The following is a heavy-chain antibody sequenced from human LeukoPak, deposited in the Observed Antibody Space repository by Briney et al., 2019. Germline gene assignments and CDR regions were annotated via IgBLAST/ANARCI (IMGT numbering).Heavy chain of an antibody. CDR3: ARDLYGSGSSNWFDP. Sequence: ASVTVSYMASVYTFTGYFMHWVRQAPGQGLEGMGWINPNNGDTNYAQTFQGRVTMTRDTSISTAYMELSNLRSDDTAMFYCARDLYGSGSSNWFDPWGQGTLVTVSS. CDR1: VYTFTGYF. CDR2: INPNNGDT. V-gene: IGHV1-2*02. J-gene: IGHJ5*02. D-gene: IGHD3-10*01.